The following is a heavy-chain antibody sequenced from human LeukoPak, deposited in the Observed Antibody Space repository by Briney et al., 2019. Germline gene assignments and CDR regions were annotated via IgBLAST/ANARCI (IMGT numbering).Heavy chain of an antibody. D-gene: IGHD2-2*01. J-gene: IGHJ4*02. CDR3: ARERGYCTDTSCYGFDY. CDR2: ISGSGGST. Sequence: GGSLRLSCAASGFTFSSYAMSWVRQAPGKGLEWVSAISGSGGSTYYADSVKGRFTISRDNSKNTLYLQMNSLRAEDTAVYYCARERGYCTDTSCYGFDYWGQGILVTVSS. CDR1: GFTFSSYA. V-gene: IGHV3-23*01.